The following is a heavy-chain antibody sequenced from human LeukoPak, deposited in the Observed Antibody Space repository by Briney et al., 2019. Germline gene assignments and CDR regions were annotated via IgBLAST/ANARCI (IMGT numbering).Heavy chain of an antibody. CDR2: MNPNSGNT. Sequence: GASVKVSCKASGYTFTSYDINWVRQATGQGLEWMGRMNPNSGNTGYAQKFQGRVTMTRNTSISTAYMELSSLRSEDTAVYYCARVPPDYYDSSGYQLDYWGQGTLVTVSS. J-gene: IGHJ4*02. V-gene: IGHV1-8*01. CDR1: GYTFTSYD. D-gene: IGHD3-22*01. CDR3: ARVPPDYYDSSGYQLDY.